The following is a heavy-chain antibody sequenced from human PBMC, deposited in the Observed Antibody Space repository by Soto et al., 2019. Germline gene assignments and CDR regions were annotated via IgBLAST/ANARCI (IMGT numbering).Heavy chain of an antibody. Sequence: QLQLQESGSGLVKPSQTLSLTCAVSGGSISSGSYSWSWIRQPPGKGLEWIGYIYHGGSTYYNPSLKSRVTISVDTSKNQFSLRLDSVTAADTAVHYCARGGYYGHWFDPWGQGTLVTVPS. CDR1: GGSISSGSYS. V-gene: IGHV4-30-2*01. CDR3: ARGGYYGHWFDP. J-gene: IGHJ5*02. CDR2: IYHGGST. D-gene: IGHD1-26*01.